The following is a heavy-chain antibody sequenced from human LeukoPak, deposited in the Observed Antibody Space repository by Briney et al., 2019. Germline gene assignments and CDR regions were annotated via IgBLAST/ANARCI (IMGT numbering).Heavy chain of an antibody. CDR2: IRGSGGGT. V-gene: IGHV3-23*01. CDR3: AKDYSGYECGDY. CDR1: GFTFSSYV. Sequence: GGSLRLSCAASGFTFSSYVTSWVRQAPGKGLEWVSSIRGSGGGTFYADSVKGRFTISRDNSKNTLYLQMNSLRAEDTAVYYCAKDYSGYECGDYWGQGTLVTVSS. J-gene: IGHJ4*02. D-gene: IGHD5-12*01.